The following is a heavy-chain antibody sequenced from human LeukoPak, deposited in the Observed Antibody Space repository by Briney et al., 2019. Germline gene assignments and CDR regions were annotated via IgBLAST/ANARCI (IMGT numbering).Heavy chain of an antibody. D-gene: IGHD3-10*01. CDR3: ARDSGGSGSPFDY. CDR1: GFTFSSYS. J-gene: IGHJ4*02. V-gene: IGHV3-21*01. CDR2: ISSSSSYI. Sequence: TTGGSLRLSCAASGFTFSSYSMNWVRLAPGKGLEWVSSISSSSSYIYYADSVRGRFTISRDNAKNSLYLQMNSLRAEDTAVYYCARDSGGSGSPFDYWGQGTLVTVSS.